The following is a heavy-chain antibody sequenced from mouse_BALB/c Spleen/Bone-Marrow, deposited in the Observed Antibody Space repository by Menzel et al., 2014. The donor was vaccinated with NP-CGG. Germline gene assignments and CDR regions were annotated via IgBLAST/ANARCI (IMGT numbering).Heavy chain of an antibody. CDR3: ASHYYDSSPFAY. CDR1: GFTFSSYT. J-gene: IGHJ3*01. V-gene: IGHV5-12-2*01. Sequence: EVQRVESGGGLVQPGGSLKLSCAASGFTFSSYTMSWVCQTPEKRLVWVAYISNGGGSIYYPDTAKGRFTISRDNDKNTLYLQMSSLKSEDTAMYYCASHYYDSSPFAYWGQGTLVTVSA. D-gene: IGHD1-1*01. CDR2: ISNGGGSI.